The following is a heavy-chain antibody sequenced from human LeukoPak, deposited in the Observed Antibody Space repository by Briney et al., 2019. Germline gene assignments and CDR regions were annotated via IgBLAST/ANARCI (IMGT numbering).Heavy chain of an antibody. CDR3: AKAPVVYDSSGYYPFDY. D-gene: IGHD3-22*01. CDR2: ISGSGGST. J-gene: IGHJ4*02. V-gene: IGHV3-23*01. Sequence: GGSLRLSCAASGFTFSSYSMNWVRQAPGKGLEWASAISGSGGSTYYADSVKGRFTISRDNSKNTLYLQMNSLRAEDTAVYYCAKAPVVYDSSGYYPFDYWGQGTLVTVSS. CDR1: GFTFSSYS.